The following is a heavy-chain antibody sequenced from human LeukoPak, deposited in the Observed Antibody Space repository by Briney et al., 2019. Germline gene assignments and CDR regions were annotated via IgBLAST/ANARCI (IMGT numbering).Heavy chain of an antibody. CDR3: ARLSLLFGVVDY. CDR1: GYTFTSYG. Sequence: ASVKVPCKASGYTFTSYGISWVRQAPGQGLEWMGWISAYNGNTNYAQKLQGRVTMTTDTSTSTAYMELRSLRSDDTAVYYCARLSLLFGVVDYWGQGTLVTVSS. V-gene: IGHV1-18*01. D-gene: IGHD3-3*01. J-gene: IGHJ4*02. CDR2: ISAYNGNT.